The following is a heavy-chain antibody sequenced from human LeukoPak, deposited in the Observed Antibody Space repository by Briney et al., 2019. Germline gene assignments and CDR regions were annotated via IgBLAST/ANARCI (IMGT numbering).Heavy chain of an antibody. CDR2: ISGSGGST. Sequence: SGGSLRLSCAASGFTFSSYAMSWVRQAPGKGLEWVSVISGSGGSTFYADSVKGRFTISRDNSKNTLYLQIRSLRAEDTAVFYCARGGDFWSGYSRGYYMDVWGKGTTVTVSS. D-gene: IGHD3-3*01. J-gene: IGHJ6*03. CDR3: ARGGDFWSGYSRGYYMDV. CDR1: GFTFSSYA. V-gene: IGHV3-23*01.